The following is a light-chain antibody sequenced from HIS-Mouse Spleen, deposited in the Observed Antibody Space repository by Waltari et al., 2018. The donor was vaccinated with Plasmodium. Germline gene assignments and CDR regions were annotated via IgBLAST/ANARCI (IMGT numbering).Light chain of an antibody. V-gene: IGKV1-39*01. CDR3: QQNYNTWT. J-gene: IGKJ1*01. CDR1: QSISSH. Sequence: DIQMTQSPSSLSASVGDRVTITCRASQSISSHLNWYQQKPGKAPKLLIYAASSLQSGVPSRFSSSGSVTDFTLTISSLQPEDFATYYCQQNYNTWTFGQGTKVEIK. CDR2: AAS.